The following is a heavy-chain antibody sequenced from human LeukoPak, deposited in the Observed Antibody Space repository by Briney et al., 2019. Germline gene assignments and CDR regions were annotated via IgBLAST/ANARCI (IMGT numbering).Heavy chain of an antibody. CDR1: GYTFTNYY. CDR3: ARLVVVAATRYYFDY. CDR2: IDPTGGRT. Sequence: APVKVSCKASGYTFTNYYIHWVRQAPGQGLEWMGIIDPTGGRTSYAQNLQGRVTMTRDMSTSTVYMELSSLRSEDTAVYYCARLVVVAATRYYFDYWGQGTLVTVSS. D-gene: IGHD2-15*01. V-gene: IGHV1-46*01. J-gene: IGHJ4*02.